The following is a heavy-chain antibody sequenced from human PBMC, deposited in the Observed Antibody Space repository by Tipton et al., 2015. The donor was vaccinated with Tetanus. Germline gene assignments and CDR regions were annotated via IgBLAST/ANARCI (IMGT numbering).Heavy chain of an antibody. CDR1: GGSFSGYY. Sequence: TLSLTCAVYGGSFSGYYWSWIRQPPGKGLEWIGEINHSGSTNYNPSLKSRVTISVDTSKNQFSLKLSSVTAADTAVYYCARHGYSYGIIDYWGQGTLVTVSS. CDR2: INHSGST. CDR3: ARHGYSYGIIDY. V-gene: IGHV4-34*01. D-gene: IGHD5-18*01. J-gene: IGHJ4*02.